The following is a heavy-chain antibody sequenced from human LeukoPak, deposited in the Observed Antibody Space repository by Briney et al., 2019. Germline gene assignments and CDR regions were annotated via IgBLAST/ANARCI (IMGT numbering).Heavy chain of an antibody. D-gene: IGHD6-19*01. CDR2: FDPEDGET. J-gene: IGHJ4*02. CDR3: ATWWLVRGLFDY. CDR1: GYTLTELS. V-gene: IGHV1-24*01. Sequence: GSVKVSCKVSGYTLTELSIHWVRQAPGKGLEWMGGFDPEDGETIYAQKFQGRVTMTEDTSTDTAYMELSSLRSEDTAVYYCATWWLVRGLFDYWGQGTLVTVSS.